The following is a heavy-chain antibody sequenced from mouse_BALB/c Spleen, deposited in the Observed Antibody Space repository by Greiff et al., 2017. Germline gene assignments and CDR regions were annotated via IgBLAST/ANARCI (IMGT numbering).Heavy chain of an antibody. Sequence: EVQLVESGGGLVQPGGSRKLSCAASGFTFSSFGMHWVRQAPEKGLEWVAYISSGSSTIYYADTVKGRFTISRDNPKNTLFLQMTSLRSEDTAMYYCARDYGYGYAMDDWGQGTSVTVSS. CDR2: ISSGSSTI. D-gene: IGHD1-2*01. CDR3: ARDYGYGYAMDD. CDR1: GFTFSSFG. J-gene: IGHJ4*01. V-gene: IGHV5-17*02.